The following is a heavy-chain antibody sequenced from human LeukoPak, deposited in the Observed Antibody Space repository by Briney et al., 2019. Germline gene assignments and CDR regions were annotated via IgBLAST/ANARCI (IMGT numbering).Heavy chain of an antibody. J-gene: IGHJ4*02. V-gene: IGHV3-43*02. Sequence: TGGSLRLSCAASGFTFDGYAMHWVRQAPGKGLEWVSLISGDGGSTYYADSVKGRFTISRDNSKNSLYLQMNSLRTEDSALYYCAKDYAVGLYDSSGLDYWGQGTLVTVSS. D-gene: IGHD3-22*01. CDR2: ISGDGGST. CDR3: AKDYAVGLYDSSGLDY. CDR1: GFTFDGYA.